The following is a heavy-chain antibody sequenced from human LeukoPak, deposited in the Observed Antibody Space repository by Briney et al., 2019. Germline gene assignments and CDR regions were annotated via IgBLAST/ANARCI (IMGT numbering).Heavy chain of an antibody. Sequence: SETLTLTCTVSGGSISSYYWSWIRQPPGKGLEWIGYIYYSGSTNYNPSLKSRVTISVDTSKNQFSPKLISVTAADTAVYYCARDAPRGWFDPWGQGTLVTVSS. CDR2: IYYSGST. CDR3: ARDAPRGWFDP. V-gene: IGHV4-59*01. CDR1: GGSISSYY. J-gene: IGHJ5*02.